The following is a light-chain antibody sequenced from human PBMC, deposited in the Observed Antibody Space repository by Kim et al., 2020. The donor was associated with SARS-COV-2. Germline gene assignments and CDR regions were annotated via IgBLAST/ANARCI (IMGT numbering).Light chain of an antibody. J-gene: IGLJ3*02. CDR3: GTWDSSLSVWL. CDR1: SSNIGTND. V-gene: IGLV1-51*01. CDR2: DNN. Sequence: GQKVTLSCSGSSSNIGTNDVSWYQQLPGTVPKVLIYDNNKRPSGIPDRFSGSKSGTSGTLDITGLQTGDEADYYCGTWDSSLSVWLFGGGTKVTVL.